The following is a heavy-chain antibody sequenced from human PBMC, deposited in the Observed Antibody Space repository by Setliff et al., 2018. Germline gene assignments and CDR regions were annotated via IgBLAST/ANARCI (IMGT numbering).Heavy chain of an antibody. J-gene: IGHJ5*02. Sequence: SETLSLTCTVSGGSVNDYYWSWIRRPPGKGLEWIGYSYYLGATKYTPSLKGRGTISVDTSKTQVSLTLTSVTAADTAVYYCARDYQGGWFDPWGPGTLVTVSS. CDR3: ARDYQGGWFDP. CDR2: SYYLGAT. V-gene: IGHV4-59*02. D-gene: IGHD3-16*01. CDR1: GGSVNDYY.